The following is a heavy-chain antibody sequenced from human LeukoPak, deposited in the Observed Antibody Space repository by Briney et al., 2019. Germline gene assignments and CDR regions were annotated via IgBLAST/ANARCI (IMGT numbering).Heavy chain of an antibody. V-gene: IGHV1-18*01. CDR1: GYTFTSYG. Sequence: ASVKVSCKASGYTFTSYGISGVRQAPGQGLEWMGWISAYNGNTNYAQKLQGRVTMTTDTSTSTAYMELRSLRSDDTAVYYCARDTYCSSTSCYGQGAFDIWGQGTMVTVSS. J-gene: IGHJ3*02. D-gene: IGHD2-2*01. CDR3: ARDTYCSSTSCYGQGAFDI. CDR2: ISAYNGNT.